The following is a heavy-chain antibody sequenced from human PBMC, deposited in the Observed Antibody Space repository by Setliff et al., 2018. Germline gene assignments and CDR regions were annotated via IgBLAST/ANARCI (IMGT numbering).Heavy chain of an antibody. CDR2: TIPLFGTT. V-gene: IGHV1-69*05. CDR1: GGTFTNYG. J-gene: IGHJ6*03. D-gene: IGHD6-6*01. Sequence: SVKVSCKASGGTFTNYGVSWVRQAPGQGLEWMGGTIPLFGTTDYAQKFHGRVTIITDESTNTAFMQLSSLRSDDTAVYYCVREGVDRRSSTDYRYYMDVWGKGTTVTVSS. CDR3: VREGVDRRSSTDYRYYMDV.